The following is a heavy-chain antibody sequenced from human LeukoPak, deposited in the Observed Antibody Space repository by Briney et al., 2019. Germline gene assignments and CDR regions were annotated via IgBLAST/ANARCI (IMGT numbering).Heavy chain of an antibody. J-gene: IGHJ3*02. D-gene: IGHD2-2*01. CDR3: AKRKQGPAANGNAFDI. CDR1: GFTFSIYA. CDR2: LSGSGGST. V-gene: IGHV3-23*01. Sequence: PGGSLRLSCATSGFTFSIYAMTWVRQAPGKGLEWVSTLSGSGGSTYYADSVKGRFTISRDNSKNTLYLQMNSLRAEDTAVYYCAKRKQGPAANGNAFDIWGQGTMVTVSS.